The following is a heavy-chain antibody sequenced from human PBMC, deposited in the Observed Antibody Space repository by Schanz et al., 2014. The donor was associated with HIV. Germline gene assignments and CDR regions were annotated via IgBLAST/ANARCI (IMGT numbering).Heavy chain of an antibody. CDR1: GYTFSDYY. CDR2: INTRTGDT. Sequence: QVQLVQSGAEVKMPGASVKVSCKSSGYTFSDYYMHWLRQAPGQGLEWMGWINTRTGDTIYAERLQGRVTLTRDTSINTAYMTLSRLGSDDTAFYYCAREPSGNSYNWIDSWGQGTLVTVSS. CDR3: AREPSGNSYNWIDS. V-gene: IGHV1-2*02. J-gene: IGHJ5*01. D-gene: IGHD1-26*01.